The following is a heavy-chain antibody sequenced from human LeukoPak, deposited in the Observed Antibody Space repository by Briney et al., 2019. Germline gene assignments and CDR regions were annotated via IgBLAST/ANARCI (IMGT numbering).Heavy chain of an antibody. J-gene: IGHJ4*02. Sequence: ASVEVSCKASGYTFTSYTMHWVRQAPGQRLEWMGWINAGNGNTKYSQEFQGRVTITRDTSASTAYMELSSLRSEDMAVYYCARALYYYDSSGYYQVGFDYWGQGTLVTVSS. V-gene: IGHV1-3*03. CDR1: GYTFTSYT. CDR2: INAGNGNT. D-gene: IGHD3-22*01. CDR3: ARALYYYDSSGYYQVGFDY.